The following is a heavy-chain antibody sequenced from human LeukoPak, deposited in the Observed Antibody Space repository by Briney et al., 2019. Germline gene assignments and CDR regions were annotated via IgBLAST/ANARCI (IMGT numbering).Heavy chain of an antibody. D-gene: IGHD6-19*01. V-gene: IGHV4-59*01. CDR3: ARDTSSGIDY. Sequence: SETLSLTCTVSGGSISSYYWSWIRQPPGKGLEWIGYIYYSGSTNYNPSLKSRVTISVDTSKNQFSLKLSSVTAADTAVYYCARDTSSGIDYWGQGTLVTVPS. CDR2: IYYSGST. J-gene: IGHJ4*02. CDR1: GGSISSYY.